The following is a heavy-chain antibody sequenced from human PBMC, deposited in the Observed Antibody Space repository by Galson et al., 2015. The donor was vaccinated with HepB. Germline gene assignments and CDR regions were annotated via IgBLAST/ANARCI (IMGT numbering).Heavy chain of an antibody. V-gene: IGHV6-1*01. J-gene: IGHJ3*02. CDR1: GDSVSSNSAT. CDR3: ARNLFDI. Sequence: CAISGDSVSSNSATWNWIRQSPSRGLEWLGRTYYRSKWNNDYAISLKSRITINPDTSKNQFSLQLNSVIPEDTAAYYCARNLFDIWGQGTMVTVSS. CDR2: TYYRSKWNN.